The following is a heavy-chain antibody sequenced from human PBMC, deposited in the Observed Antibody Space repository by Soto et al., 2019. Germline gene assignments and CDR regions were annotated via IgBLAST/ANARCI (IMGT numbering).Heavy chain of an antibody. D-gene: IGHD3-16*01. CDR3: AKDLLAYEERHPAYYYGMDV. Sequence: HPGGSLRLSCAASGFTFSSYAMSWVRQAPGKGLEWVSAISGSGGSTYYADSVKGRFTISRDNSKNTLYLQMNSLRAEDTAVYYCAKDLLAYEERHPAYYYGMDVWGQGTTVTVSS. V-gene: IGHV3-23*01. J-gene: IGHJ6*02. CDR2: ISGSGGST. CDR1: GFTFSSYA.